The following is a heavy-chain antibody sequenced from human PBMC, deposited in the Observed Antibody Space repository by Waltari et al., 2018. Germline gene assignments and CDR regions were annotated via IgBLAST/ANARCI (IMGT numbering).Heavy chain of an antibody. V-gene: IGHV3-53*02. D-gene: IGHD3-22*01. CDR3: ARVIRDDSGGFYGIAGFDL. Sequence: EVLLVETGAGLIQPGGSLRLSCVLSGLCVNSNYLTLFRQAPGKALEWVSIVYSAGNTYYSDSVKGRFIITRDSSNNTPYLQMNSLRVDDTGVYFCARVIRDDSGGFYGIAGFDLWGPGTKVTVS. J-gene: IGHJ3*01. CDR1: GLCVNSNY. CDR2: VYSAGNT.